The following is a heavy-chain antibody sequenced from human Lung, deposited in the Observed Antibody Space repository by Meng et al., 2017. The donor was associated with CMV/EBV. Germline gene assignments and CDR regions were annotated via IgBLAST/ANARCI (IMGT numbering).Heavy chain of an antibody. V-gene: IGHV3-23*01. J-gene: IGHJ4*02. CDR1: GFXFSSYD. CDR3: AKDSPIVVVPAAIIPSND. D-gene: IGHD2-2*01. Sequence: GGSXRLXCAASGFXFSSYDMSWVRQAPGKGLEWVSAISGSGGSTYYADSVKGRFTISRDNSKNTLYLQMNSLRAEDTAVYYCAKDSPIVVVPAAIIPSNDXGQGXLVTVSS. CDR2: ISGSGGST.